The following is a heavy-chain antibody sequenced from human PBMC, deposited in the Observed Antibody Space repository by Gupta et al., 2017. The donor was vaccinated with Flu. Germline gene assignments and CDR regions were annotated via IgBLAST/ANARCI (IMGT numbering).Heavy chain of an antibody. Sequence: QVQLQESGPGLVKPSETLSLTCTVSGGSISSYYWSWIRQPAGKGLEWIGRIYTSGSTNYNPSLKSRVTMSVDTSKNQFSLKLSSVTAADTAVYYCARYTWLGPRYAFDIWGQGTMVTVSS. CDR3: ARYTWLGPRYAFDI. CDR2: IYTSGST. J-gene: IGHJ3*02. D-gene: IGHD6-19*01. V-gene: IGHV4-4*07. CDR1: GGSISSYY.